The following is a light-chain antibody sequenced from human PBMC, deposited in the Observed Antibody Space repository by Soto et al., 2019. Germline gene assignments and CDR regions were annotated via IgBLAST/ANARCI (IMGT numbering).Light chain of an antibody. Sequence: EIVMTQSPAPLSVSPGEGVTLSCTASESVRSKVAWYQQKPGQAPRLLIYAASTRATGIPDRFSGSGSGTDFTLTISRLEPEDVAVYYCQQYGSSPKTFGQGTKVDI. CDR2: AAS. CDR3: QQYGSSPKT. J-gene: IGKJ1*01. V-gene: IGKV3-20*01. CDR1: ESVRSK.